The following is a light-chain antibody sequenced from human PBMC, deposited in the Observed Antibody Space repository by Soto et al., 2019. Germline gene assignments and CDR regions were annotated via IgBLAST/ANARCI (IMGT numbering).Light chain of an antibody. CDR3: SSYTSSSTLGV. CDR1: SSDVGGYNY. Sequence: QSVLTQPASVSGSPGQSITISCTGTSSDVGGYNYVSWYQQHPGKAPKLMIYEVSNRPSGVSNRFSCSKSGNTASLTISGLQAEDEADYYCSSYTSSSTLGVFGTGTKVTVL. CDR2: EVS. V-gene: IGLV2-14*01. J-gene: IGLJ1*01.